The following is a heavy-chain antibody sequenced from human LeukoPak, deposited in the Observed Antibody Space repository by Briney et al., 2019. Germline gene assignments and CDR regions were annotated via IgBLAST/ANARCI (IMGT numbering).Heavy chain of an antibody. V-gene: IGHV4-39*07. J-gene: IGHJ4*02. CDR1: GGSISSSNYY. CDR3: ATEDGGTHSTDY. Sequence: SETLSLTCTVSGGSISSSNYYWGWIRQPPGKGLEWIGSIYYSGSTYYNPSLKSRVTISADTSRNQFSLELRSVTAADTALYYCATEDGGTHSTDYWGQGILVTVSS. D-gene: IGHD4-23*01. CDR2: IYYSGST.